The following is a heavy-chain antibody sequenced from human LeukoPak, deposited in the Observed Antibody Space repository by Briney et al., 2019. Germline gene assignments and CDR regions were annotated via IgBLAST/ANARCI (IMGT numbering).Heavy chain of an antibody. CDR3: ARVNFIVGATQDY. D-gene: IGHD1-26*01. Sequence: ASVKVSCKASGYTFTSYDINWVRQATGQGLEWMGWMNPNGGNTGYAQKFQGRVTMTRNTSISTAYMELSSLRSEDTAVYYCARVNFIVGATQDYWGQGTLVTVSS. V-gene: IGHV1-8*01. CDR2: MNPNGGNT. CDR1: GYTFTSYD. J-gene: IGHJ4*02.